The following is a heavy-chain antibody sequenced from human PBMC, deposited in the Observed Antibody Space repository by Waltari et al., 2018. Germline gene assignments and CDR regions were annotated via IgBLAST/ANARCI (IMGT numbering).Heavy chain of an antibody. Sequence: EVQLLESGGGLVQPGGSLRLSCAASGFTFRSYAMSWVRQAPGKGLELGSAISGSGGRTYYADSVKGRFTISRDNSKNTLYLQMNSLRAEDTAVYYCAKVGRQQLHELDYWGQGTLVTVSS. CDR3: AKVGRQQLHELDY. V-gene: IGHV3-23*01. CDR2: ISGSGGRT. CDR1: GFTFRSYA. D-gene: IGHD6-13*01. J-gene: IGHJ4*02.